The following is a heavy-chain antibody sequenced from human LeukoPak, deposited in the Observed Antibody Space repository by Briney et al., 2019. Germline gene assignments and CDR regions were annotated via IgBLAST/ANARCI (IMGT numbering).Heavy chain of an antibody. V-gene: IGHV3-23*01. CDR1: GFTFSSYA. CDR2: ISGSGGST. CDR3: ASGYDDYLIDY. J-gene: IGHJ4*02. Sequence: GGSLRLSFAASGFTFSSYAMSWVRQAPGKGLEWVSAISGSGGSTYYADSVKGRFTISRDNSKNTLYLQMNSLRAEDTAVYYCASGYDDYLIDYWGQGTLVTVSS. D-gene: IGHD4-11*01.